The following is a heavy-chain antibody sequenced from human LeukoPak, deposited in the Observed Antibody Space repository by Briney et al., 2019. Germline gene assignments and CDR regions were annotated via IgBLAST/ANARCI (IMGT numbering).Heavy chain of an antibody. CDR3: ARDPHYYDSSGYYYGAFDI. J-gene: IGHJ3*02. D-gene: IGHD3-22*01. CDR1: GGSITSGSYY. CDR2: IYTSGST. Sequence: SETLSLTCTVSGGSITSGSYYWSWIRQPAGKGLEWLGRIYTSGSTNYNPSLKSRATISVDTSKNQFSLKLSSVTAADTAVYYCARDPHYYDSSGYYYGAFDIWGQGTMVTVSS. V-gene: IGHV4-61*02.